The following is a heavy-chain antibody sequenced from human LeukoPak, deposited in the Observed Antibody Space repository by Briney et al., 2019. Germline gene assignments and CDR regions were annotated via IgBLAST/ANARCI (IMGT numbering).Heavy chain of an antibody. J-gene: IGHJ4*02. Sequence: ASVKVSCKASGYTFTGYYMHWVRQAPGQGLEWMGWINPNSGGTNYAQKFQGRVTITADKSTSTAYMELSSLRSEDMAVYYCAREGYSSGSDYWGQGTLVTVSS. CDR1: GYTFTGYY. CDR3: AREGYSSGSDY. V-gene: IGHV1-2*02. D-gene: IGHD6-19*01. CDR2: INPNSGGT.